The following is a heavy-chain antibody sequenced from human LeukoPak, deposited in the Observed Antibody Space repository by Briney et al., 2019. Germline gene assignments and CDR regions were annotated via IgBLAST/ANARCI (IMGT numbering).Heavy chain of an antibody. CDR2: IKYDGSDK. CDR1: GFTFSRYW. CDR3: ARLAEAGFDY. Sequence: GGSLRLSCAASGFTFSRYWMSWVRQAPGKGLEWVSNIKYDGSDKYYVDSVKGRFTLSRDNARNPLYLQMNSLRADDTAVYYCARLAEAGFDYWGQGTLVTVSS. J-gene: IGHJ4*02. D-gene: IGHD6-19*01. V-gene: IGHV3-7*01.